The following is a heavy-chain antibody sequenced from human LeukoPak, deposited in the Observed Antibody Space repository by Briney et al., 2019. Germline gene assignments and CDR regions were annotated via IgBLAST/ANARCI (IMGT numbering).Heavy chain of an antibody. CDR2: INTNSGYT. D-gene: IGHD2-2*01. CDR3: ARSTITTTAAGHFDL. CDR1: VYTFTDYY. Sequence: SVKVSCMSCVYTFTDYYVHWVRQAPGQGREWMGRINTNSGYTNYYQNCQGSVTMSTDTSISTAYLELNSLIFADTAVFYCARSTITTTAAGHFDLWGRGTLVTVSS. V-gene: IGHV1-2*06. J-gene: IGHJ2*01.